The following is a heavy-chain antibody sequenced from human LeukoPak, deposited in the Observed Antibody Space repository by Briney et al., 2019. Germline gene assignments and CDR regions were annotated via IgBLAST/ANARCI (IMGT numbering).Heavy chain of an antibody. V-gene: IGHV4-34*01. CDR1: GGSFSGYY. Sequence: PSETLSLTCAVYGGSFSGYYWSWIRQPPGKGLEWIGEINHSGSTNYNPSLKSRVTISVDTSKNQFSLKLSSVTAADTAVYYCARGLLGSFDYWGQGTLVTVSS. J-gene: IGHJ4*02. CDR3: ARGLLGSFDY. CDR2: INHSGST. D-gene: IGHD3-10*01.